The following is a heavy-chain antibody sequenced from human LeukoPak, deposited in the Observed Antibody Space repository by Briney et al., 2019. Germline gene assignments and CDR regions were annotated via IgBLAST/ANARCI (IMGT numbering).Heavy chain of an antibody. CDR3: ARPSIAVAGIDY. D-gene: IGHD6-19*01. CDR2: IYYSGST. J-gene: IGHJ4*02. CDR1: GGSISSSSYY. V-gene: IGHV4-39*07. Sequence: SETLSLTCTVSGGSISSSSYYWGWIRQPPGKGLEWIGSIYYSGSTYYNPSLKSRVTISVDTSKNQFSLKLSSVTAADTAVYYCARPSIAVAGIDYWGQGTLVTVSS.